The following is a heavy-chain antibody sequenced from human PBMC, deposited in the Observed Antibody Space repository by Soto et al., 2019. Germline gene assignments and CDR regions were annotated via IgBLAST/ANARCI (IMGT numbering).Heavy chain of an antibody. Sequence: QITLKESGPTLVKPTQTLTLTCTFSAFSLSTGGVGVGWIRQPPGKALEWLALIYWDVVKAYSPPLRSRLTITKDTSKNQVVLTMTNMDPVDTATYYCIQSRCGGDCLQSYASYYYYGMDVWGQGTTVTVSS. CDR3: IQSRCGGDCLQSYASYYYYGMDV. J-gene: IGHJ6*02. CDR2: IYWDVVK. D-gene: IGHD2-21*02. V-gene: IGHV2-5*02. CDR1: AFSLSTGGVG.